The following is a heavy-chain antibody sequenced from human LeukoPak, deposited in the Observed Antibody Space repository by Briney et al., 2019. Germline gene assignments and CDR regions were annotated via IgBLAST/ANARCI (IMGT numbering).Heavy chain of an antibody. J-gene: IGHJ4*02. V-gene: IGHV3-21*01. CDR2: ISSSSSYI. CDR3: ARATYSGSYWADWDYFDY. CDR1: GFTFSSYS. Sequence: GGSLRLSCAASGFTFSSYSMTWVRQAPGKGLEWVSSISSSSSYIYYADSVKGRFTISRDNAKNSLYLQLNSLRAEDTAVYYCARATYSGSYWADWDYFDYWGQGTLVTVSS. D-gene: IGHD1-26*01.